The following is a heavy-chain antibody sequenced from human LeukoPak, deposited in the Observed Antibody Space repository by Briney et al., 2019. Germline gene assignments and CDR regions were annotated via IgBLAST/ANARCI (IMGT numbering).Heavy chain of an antibody. CDR2: IYTSGST. J-gene: IGHJ4*02. D-gene: IGHD6-13*01. V-gene: IGHV4-61*02. Sequence: SETLSLTCTVSGGSISSGSYYWSWIRQPAGKGLEWIGRIYTSGSTNYNPSLKSRVTISVDTSKNQFSLKLSSVTAADTAVYYCALNLVQSLYYFDYWGQGTLVTVSS. CDR1: GGSISSGSYY. CDR3: ALNLVQSLYYFDY.